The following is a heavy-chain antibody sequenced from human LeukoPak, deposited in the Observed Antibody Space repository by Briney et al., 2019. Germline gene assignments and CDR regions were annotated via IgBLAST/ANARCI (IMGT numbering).Heavy chain of an antibody. CDR2: IRSSSET. D-gene: IGHD5-12*01. CDR1: GFIFSQYS. V-gene: IGHV3-48*01. J-gene: IGHJ5*02. CDR3: ARDAGNSGYGCDL. Sequence: GGSLRLSCAASGFIFSQYSMNWVRQAPGKCLEWVSHIRSSSETFYADSVKGRFTISRDNARNSLYLQMNNLRGEDTAIYYCARDAGNSGYGCDLWGQGTLVTVSS.